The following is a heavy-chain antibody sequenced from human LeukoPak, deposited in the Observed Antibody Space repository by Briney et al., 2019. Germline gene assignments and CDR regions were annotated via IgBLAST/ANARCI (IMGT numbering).Heavy chain of an antibody. CDR2: MNPNSGNT. Sequence: GASVKVSCKASGYTFTRYYIHWVRQATGQGLEWMGWMNPNSGNTGYAQKFQGRVTMTRNTSISTAYMELSSLRSEDTAVYYCARVDYRYGSNFDYWGQGTLVTVSS. CDR3: ARVDYRYGSNFDY. D-gene: IGHD5-12*01. CDR1: GYTFTRYY. V-gene: IGHV1-8*01. J-gene: IGHJ4*02.